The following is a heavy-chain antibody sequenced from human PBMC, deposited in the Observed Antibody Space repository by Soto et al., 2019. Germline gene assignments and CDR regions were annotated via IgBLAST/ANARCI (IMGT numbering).Heavy chain of an antibody. J-gene: IGHJ6*03. CDR1: GYTFTSYD. CDR2: MNPNSGNT. Sequence: QVQLVQSGAEVKKPGASVKVSCKASGYTFTSYDINWVRQATGQGLEWMGWMNPNSGNTGYAQKFQGRVTMTRNTSISTAYMELSSLRSEDTAVYYCARGAPTYCSSTSCYAYYYYMDVWGKGTTVTVFS. D-gene: IGHD2-2*01. V-gene: IGHV1-8*01. CDR3: ARGAPTYCSSTSCYAYYYYMDV.